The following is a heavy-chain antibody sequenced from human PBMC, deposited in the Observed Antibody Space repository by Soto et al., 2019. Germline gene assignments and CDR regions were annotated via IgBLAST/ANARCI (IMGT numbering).Heavy chain of an antibody. CDR1: GFTFSSYA. CDR3: AREVVGAFDI. V-gene: IGHV3-30-3*01. D-gene: IGHD2-15*01. CDR2: ISYDGSNK. Sequence: PGGSLRLSCAASGFTFSSYAMHWVRQAPGKGLEWVAVISYDGSNKYYADSVKGRFTISRDNSKNTLYLQMNSLRAEDTAVYYCAREVVGAFDIWGQGTMVTVSS. J-gene: IGHJ3*02.